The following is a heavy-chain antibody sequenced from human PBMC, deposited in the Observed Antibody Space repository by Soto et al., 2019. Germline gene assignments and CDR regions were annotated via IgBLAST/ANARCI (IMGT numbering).Heavy chain of an antibody. D-gene: IGHD2-21*02. Sequence: EVQLVESEGGLVQRGGSLRLSCEASGFTFNYYWMHWGRQAPGQGLVWVSHIHSDGSSTTYADSVKGRFTISRDNANNTLDMQRNSLRSEDKTVYYCARGDKGGFDLWGQGTTVTVSS. CDR3: ARGDKGGFDL. CDR1: GFTFNYYW. CDR2: IHSDGSST. V-gene: IGHV3-74*01. J-gene: IGHJ3*01.